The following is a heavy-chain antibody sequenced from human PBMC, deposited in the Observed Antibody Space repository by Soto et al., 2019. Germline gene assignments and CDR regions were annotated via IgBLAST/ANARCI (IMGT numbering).Heavy chain of an antibody. V-gene: IGHV3-9*01. CDR2: ITWNSGVI. D-gene: IGHD6-13*01. CDR1: GFAFDDYA. CDR3: AKDASYGGSSHHGMDV. J-gene: IGHJ6*02. Sequence: EVQLVESGGGLVQPGKSLRLSCEASGFAFDDYAIHWVRQAPGKGLEWVSGITWNSGVIGYADSVRDRFTISRDTAKKSMYLQMNSPTTDDTALYYCAKDASYGGSSHHGMDVWGQGSTVTVSS.